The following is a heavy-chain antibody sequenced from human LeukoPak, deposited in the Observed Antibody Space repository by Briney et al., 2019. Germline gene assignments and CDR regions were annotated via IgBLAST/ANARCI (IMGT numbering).Heavy chain of an antibody. V-gene: IGHV3-15*01. J-gene: IGHJ4*02. CDR1: GFTFSNAW. Sequence: GGSLRLSCAASGFTFSNAWMSWVRQAPGKGLEWVGRIKSKTDGGTTDYAAPVKGRFTISRDDSKNTLYLQMNSLKTEDTAVYYCTTALSSVPWVDYWGQGTLVTVSS. CDR2: IKSKTDGGTT. CDR3: TTALSSVPWVDY. D-gene: IGHD2-2*01.